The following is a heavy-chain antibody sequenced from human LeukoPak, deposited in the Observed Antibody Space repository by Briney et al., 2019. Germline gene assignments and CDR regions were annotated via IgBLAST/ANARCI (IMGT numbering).Heavy chain of an antibody. Sequence: SETLSLTCTVSGGSISSYYWSWIRQPPGKGLEWIGYIYYSGSTNYNPSLKSRVTISVDTSKNQFSLKLSSVTAADTAVYYCARPINSSGWYGFGYWGQGTLVTVPS. V-gene: IGHV4-59*08. CDR3: ARPINSSGWYGFGY. CDR1: GGSISSYY. CDR2: IYYSGST. D-gene: IGHD6-19*01. J-gene: IGHJ4*02.